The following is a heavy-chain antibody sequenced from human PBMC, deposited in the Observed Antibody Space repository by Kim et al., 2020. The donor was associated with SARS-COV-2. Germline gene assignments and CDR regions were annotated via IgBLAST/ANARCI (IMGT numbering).Heavy chain of an antibody. V-gene: IGHV6-1*01. Sequence: AVSVKSRITINPDTSKNQFSLQLNSVTPEDTAVYYCAGGYGANSRVRAFDIWGQGTMVTVSS. J-gene: IGHJ3*02. CDR3: AGGYGANSRVRAFDI. D-gene: IGHD4-17*01.